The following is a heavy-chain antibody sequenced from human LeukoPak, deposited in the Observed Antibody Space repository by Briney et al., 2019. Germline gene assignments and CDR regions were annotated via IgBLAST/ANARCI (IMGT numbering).Heavy chain of an antibody. Sequence: GGSLRLSCAASGFTFSSYAMHWVRQAPGKGLEWVSYISAGGSIIYYSDSVKGRFTISRDNAKNSLYLQMNTLRAEDTAVYYCARDLGGDIDYWGQGTLVTVSS. CDR1: GFTFSSYA. D-gene: IGHD2-21*02. CDR3: ARDLGGDIDY. CDR2: ISAGGSII. J-gene: IGHJ4*02. V-gene: IGHV3-48*04.